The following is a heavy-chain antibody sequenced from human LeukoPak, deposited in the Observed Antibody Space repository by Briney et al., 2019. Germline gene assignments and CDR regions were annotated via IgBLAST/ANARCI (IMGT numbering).Heavy chain of an antibody. CDR3: VRGLGSSWYPDWFDP. J-gene: IGHJ5*02. V-gene: IGHV1-8*01. CDR2: MNPNSGNT. D-gene: IGHD6-13*01. Sequence: ASVKVSCKASGYTFTSSDINWVRQATGQGLEWMGWMNPNSGNTGYAQKFQGRVTMTRNTSISTAYMELSSLRSEDTAVYYCVRGLGSSWYPDWFDPWGQGTLVTVSS. CDR1: GYTFTSSD.